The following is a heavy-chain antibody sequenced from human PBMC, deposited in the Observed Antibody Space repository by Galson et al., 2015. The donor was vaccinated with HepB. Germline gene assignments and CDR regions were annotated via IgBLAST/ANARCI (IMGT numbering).Heavy chain of an antibody. D-gene: IGHD5-12*01. CDR1: GGAISSHYY. J-gene: IGHJ4*02. Sequence: TLSLTCSVSGGAISSHYYWNWIRHRPGKGLEWVGYVFYSENTYYNPSLKSRLSIALDTSKNQFSLKLTSVTAADTATYYCARGYTAPGADSYYFDFWGQGSLVTVSS. CDR3: ARGYTAPGADSYYFDF. CDR2: VFYSENT. V-gene: IGHV4-31*03.